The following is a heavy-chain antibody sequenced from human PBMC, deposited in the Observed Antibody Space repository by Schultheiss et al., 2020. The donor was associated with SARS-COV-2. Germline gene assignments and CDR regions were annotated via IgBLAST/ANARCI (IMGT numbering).Heavy chain of an antibody. J-gene: IGHJ4*02. CDR2: IYYSGST. D-gene: IGHD6-6*01. Sequence: SETLSLTCTVSGGSISSGDYYWSWIRQHPGKGLEWIGSIYYSGSTYYNPSLKSRVTISVDTSKNQFSLKLSSVTAADTAVYFCARHPMYSTSSHFDFWGQGALVTVSS. CDR3: ARHPMYSTSSHFDF. CDR1: GGSISSGDYY. V-gene: IGHV4-39*01.